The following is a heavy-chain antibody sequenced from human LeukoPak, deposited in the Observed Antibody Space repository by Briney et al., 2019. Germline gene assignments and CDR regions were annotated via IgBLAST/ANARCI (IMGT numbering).Heavy chain of an antibody. CDR1: GGSISSSSYY. J-gene: IGHJ4*02. CDR2: IYYSGST. V-gene: IGHV4-39*07. CDR3: AGDPYPYSSSWYYDY. Sequence: SETLSLTCTVSGGSISSSSYYWGWIRQPPGKGLEWIGSIYYSGSTYYNPSLKSRVTISVDTSKNQFSLKLSSVTAADTAVYYRAGDPYPYSSSWYYDYWGQGTLVTVSS. D-gene: IGHD6-13*01.